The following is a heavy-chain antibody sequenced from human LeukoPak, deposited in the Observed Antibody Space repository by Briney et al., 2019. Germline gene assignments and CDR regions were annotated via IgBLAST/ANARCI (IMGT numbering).Heavy chain of an antibody. D-gene: IGHD6-6*01. Sequence: SETLSLTRAVYGGSFSGYYWSWIRQPPGKGLEWIGEINHSGSTNYNPSLKSRVTISVDTSKNQFSLKLSSVTAADTAVYYCARGPSSNWIDPWGQGTLVTVSS. J-gene: IGHJ5*02. CDR1: GGSFSGYY. CDR2: INHSGST. V-gene: IGHV4-34*01. CDR3: ARGPSSNWIDP.